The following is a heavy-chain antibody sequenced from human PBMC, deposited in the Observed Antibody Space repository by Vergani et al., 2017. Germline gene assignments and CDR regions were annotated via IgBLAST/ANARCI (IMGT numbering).Heavy chain of an antibody. J-gene: IGHJ4*02. CDR2: IYYSGST. Sequence: QVQLQESGPGLVKPSETLSLTCTVSGGSISSYYWSWIRQPPGKGLEWIGYIYYSGSTNYNPSLKSRVTITVDTSKNQFSLKLSSVTAADTAVYYCAWGFYGGNSCFDYWGQGTLVTVSS. D-gene: IGHD4-23*01. V-gene: IGHV4-59*01. CDR3: AWGFYGGNSCFDY. CDR1: GGSISSYY.